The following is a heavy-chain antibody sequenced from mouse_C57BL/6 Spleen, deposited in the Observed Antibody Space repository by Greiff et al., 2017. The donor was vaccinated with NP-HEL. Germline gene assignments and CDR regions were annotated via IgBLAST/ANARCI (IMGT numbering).Heavy chain of an antibody. CDR1: GFNIKDYY. CDR2: IDPEDGDT. D-gene: IGHD2-4*01. V-gene: IGHV14-1*01. Sequence: VQLKQSGAELVRPGASVKLSCTASGFNIKDYYMHWVKQRPEQGLEWIGRIDPEDGDTEYAPKFQGRATMTADTSSNTAYLQLSSLTSEDTAVYYCTTGDYDRKSADWGQGTLVTVSA. CDR3: TTGDYDRKSAD. J-gene: IGHJ3*01.